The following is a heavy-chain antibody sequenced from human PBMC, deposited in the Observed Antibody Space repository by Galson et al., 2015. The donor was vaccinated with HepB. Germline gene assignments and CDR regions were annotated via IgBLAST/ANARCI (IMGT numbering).Heavy chain of an antibody. CDR2: IYPGDSDT. CDR3: ARPRYSYCSSTSCFFDY. J-gene: IGHJ4*02. CDR1: GYSFTSYW. D-gene: IGHD2-2*01. Sequence: QSGAEVKKPGESLKISCKGSGYSFTSYWIGWVRQMPGKGLEWMGIIYPGDSDTRYSPSFQGQVTISADKSISTAYLQWSSLKASDTAMYYCARPRYSYCSSTSCFFDYWGQGTLVTVSS. V-gene: IGHV5-51*01.